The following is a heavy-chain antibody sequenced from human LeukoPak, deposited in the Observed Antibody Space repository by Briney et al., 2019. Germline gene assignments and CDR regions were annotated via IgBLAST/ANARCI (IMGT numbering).Heavy chain of an antibody. J-gene: IGHJ4*02. Sequence: GGSLRLSCAASGFTFSNHWMHWVRQTPGKGLLWVSRITSDGSSTVDADSVRGRFTISRDNAKNTLYLQMNSLRAEDTAVYYCIRSSGWPDYWGQGTLVTVSS. CDR3: IRSSGWPDY. D-gene: IGHD6-19*01. V-gene: IGHV3-74*01. CDR2: ITSDGSST. CDR1: GFTFSNHW.